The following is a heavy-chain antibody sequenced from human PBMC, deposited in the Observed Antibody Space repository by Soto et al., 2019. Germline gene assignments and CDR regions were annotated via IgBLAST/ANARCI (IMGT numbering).Heavy chain of an antibody. CDR2: IWYDGSNK. Sequence: QVQLMESGGGVVQPGRSLTLSCAASGFTFNNFGMHWVRQAPGKGLEWVAVIWYDGSNKYYAHSVEGRFTISRDNSKNTLYMTMNSLRPEDTAVYYCARGGVAYDSLHPFEHWGQGTLVTVSS. CDR3: ARGGVAYDSLHPFEH. D-gene: IGHD3-22*01. CDR1: GFTFNNFG. V-gene: IGHV3-33*01. J-gene: IGHJ4*02.